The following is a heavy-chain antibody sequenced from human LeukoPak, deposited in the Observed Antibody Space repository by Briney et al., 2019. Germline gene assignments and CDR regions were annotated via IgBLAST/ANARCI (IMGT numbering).Heavy chain of an antibody. CDR2: ISSNGGST. Sequence: GGSLRLSCAASGFTFSSYAMHWVRQAPGKGLEYVSAISSNGGSTYYANSVKGRFTISRDNSKNTLYLQMGSLRAEDMAVYYCARVREIVWFGEMDVWGKGTTVTISS. CDR3: ARVREIVWFGEMDV. CDR1: GFTFSSYA. V-gene: IGHV3-64*01. D-gene: IGHD3-10*01. J-gene: IGHJ6*04.